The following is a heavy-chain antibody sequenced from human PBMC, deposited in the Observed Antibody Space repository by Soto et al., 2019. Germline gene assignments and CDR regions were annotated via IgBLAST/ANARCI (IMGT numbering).Heavy chain of an antibody. V-gene: IGHV3-74*01. D-gene: IGHD2-2*01. CDR2: INGDGSDT. J-gene: IGHJ4*02. CDR3: TRSIRGFSYADT. CDR1: GFTFSTYW. Sequence: EVQLEESGGILVQPGGSLRLSCATSGFTFSTYWMHWVRQAPGKGLVWVSRINGDGSDTVYADSGKGRFTIFRDNAKNTLYLQMNSLRAEDTAVYYCTRSIRGFSYADTWGRGTLVTLSS.